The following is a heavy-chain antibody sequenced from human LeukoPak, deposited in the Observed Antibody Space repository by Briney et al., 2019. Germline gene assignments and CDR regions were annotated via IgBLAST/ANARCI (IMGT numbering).Heavy chain of an antibody. CDR2: IYYSGST. Sequence: SETLSLTCTVSGGSISSSSYYWGWLRQPPGKGLEWIGSIYYSGSTYYNPSLKSRVTISVDTSKNQFSLKLSSVTASDTAVYYCARPLTYYYDSSGFRFDPWGQGTLVTVSS. J-gene: IGHJ5*02. D-gene: IGHD3-22*01. CDR3: ARPLTYYYDSSGFRFDP. V-gene: IGHV4-39*01. CDR1: GGSISSSSYY.